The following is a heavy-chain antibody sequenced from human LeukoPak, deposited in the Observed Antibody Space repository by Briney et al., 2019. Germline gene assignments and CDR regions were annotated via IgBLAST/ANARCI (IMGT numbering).Heavy chain of an antibody. CDR2: IIPIFGTA. CDR1: GGTFSSYA. D-gene: IGHD3-10*01. Sequence: SVKVSCKASGGTFSSYAISWVREAPGQGLEWMGRIIPIFGTANYAQKFQGRVTITADKSTSTAYMELSSLRSEDTAVYYCALRSMLWFGESGVWFNPWGQGTLVTVSS. CDR3: ALRSMLWFGESGVWFNP. J-gene: IGHJ5*02. V-gene: IGHV1-69*06.